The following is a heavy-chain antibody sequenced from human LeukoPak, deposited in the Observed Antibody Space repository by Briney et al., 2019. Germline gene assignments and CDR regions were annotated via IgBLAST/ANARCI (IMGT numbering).Heavy chain of an antibody. CDR1: GGSVRSSSYF. D-gene: IGHD3-10*01. CDR3: ARVARGSTPTGPDYYYYMDV. J-gene: IGHJ6*03. Sequence: SGTLSLTCTVSGGSVRSSSYFWGWIRQPPGKGLEWIGTIYFTGKTYYAPSLKSRLTISLDTSKNQFSLKLSSVTAADTAVYYCARVARGSTPTGPDYYYYMDVWGKGTTVTVSS. CDR2: IYFTGKT. V-gene: IGHV4-39*07.